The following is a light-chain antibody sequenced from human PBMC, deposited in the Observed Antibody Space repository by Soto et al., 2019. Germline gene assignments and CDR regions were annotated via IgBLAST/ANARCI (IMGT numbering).Light chain of an antibody. Sequence: DIVMTQTPLSSPVTIVQGGSIACSASQSLVHNDGNTYLSWFQQRPGQHKRIIIYKISNRFSGVKDRFSGSGAGTDFTLKIRRVEAEDVGVYYCMPATQFQWT. J-gene: IGKJ1*01. V-gene: IGKV2-24*01. CDR2: KIS. CDR1: QSLVHNDGNTY. CDR3: MPATQFQWT.